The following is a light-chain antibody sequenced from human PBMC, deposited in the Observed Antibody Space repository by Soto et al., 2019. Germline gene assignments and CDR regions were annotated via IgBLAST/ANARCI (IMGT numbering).Light chain of an antibody. CDR2: DAS. CDR1: QSISSW. Sequence: DIQMTQYPSTRSASVGDRVTITCRASQSISSWLAWYQQKPGKAPKLLIYDASSLESGVPSRFSGSGSGTEFTLTISSLQPDDFATYYCQQYNSYWTFGQGTKLDIK. V-gene: IGKV1-5*01. CDR3: QQYNSYWT. J-gene: IGKJ1*01.